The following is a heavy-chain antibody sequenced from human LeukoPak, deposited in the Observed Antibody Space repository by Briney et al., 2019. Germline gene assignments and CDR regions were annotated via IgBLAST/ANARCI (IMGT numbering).Heavy chain of an antibody. Sequence: GGSLRLSCVASGLAFSSYSMHWVRQAPGKGLEWVGVISYDGSDEYYTDSVKGRFTISRDNSKNTVYLQMNSLRADDTADYYCARDFTPEWFDIHWGQGTLVTVSS. CDR1: GLAFSSYS. CDR3: ARDFTPEWFDIH. CDR2: ISYDGSDE. D-gene: IGHD3-3*01. J-gene: IGHJ4*02. V-gene: IGHV3-30*04.